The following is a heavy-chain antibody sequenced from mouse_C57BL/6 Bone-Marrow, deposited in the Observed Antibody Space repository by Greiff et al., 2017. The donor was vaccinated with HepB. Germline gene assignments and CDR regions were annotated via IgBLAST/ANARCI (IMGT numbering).Heavy chain of an antibody. CDR2: IYPRSGNT. Sequence: QVQLQQSGAELARPGASVKLSCKASGYTFTSYGISWVKQRTGQGLEWIGEIYPRSGNTYYNAKFKGKATLTADKSSSTAYMELRSLTSEDSAVYFCAREAYGSSYYFDYWGQGTTLTVSS. V-gene: IGHV1-81*01. CDR1: GYTFTSYG. D-gene: IGHD1-1*01. CDR3: AREAYGSSYYFDY. J-gene: IGHJ2*01.